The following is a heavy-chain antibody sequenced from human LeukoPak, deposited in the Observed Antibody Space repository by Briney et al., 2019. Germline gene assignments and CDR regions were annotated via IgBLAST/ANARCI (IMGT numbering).Heavy chain of an antibody. J-gene: IGHJ5*02. CDR3: AGVEGAFYYDSEPPGLWFDP. D-gene: IGHD3-22*01. CDR2: INSDGSST. Sequence: PGGSLRLSCAASGFTFSSYWMHWVRQAPGKGLVWVSRINSDGSSTSYADSVKGRFTISRDNAKNTLYLQMNSLRAEDTAVYYCAGVEGAFYYDSEPPGLWFDPWGQGTLVTVSS. V-gene: IGHV3-74*01. CDR1: GFTFSSYW.